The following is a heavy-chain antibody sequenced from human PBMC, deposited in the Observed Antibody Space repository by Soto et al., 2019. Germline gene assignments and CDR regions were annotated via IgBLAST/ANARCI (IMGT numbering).Heavy chain of an antibody. J-gene: IGHJ6*03. CDR3: ARAQGVVVPAAINYYYYMDV. Sequence: VQLVESGGGVVQPGRSLRLSCAASGFTFSSYGMHWVRQAPGKGLEWVAVIWYDGSNKYYADSVKGRFTISRDNSKNTLYLQMNSLRAEDTAVYYCARAQGVVVPAAINYYYYMDVWGKGTTVTVSS. V-gene: IGHV3-33*01. CDR2: IWYDGSNK. CDR1: GFTFSSYG. D-gene: IGHD2-2*01.